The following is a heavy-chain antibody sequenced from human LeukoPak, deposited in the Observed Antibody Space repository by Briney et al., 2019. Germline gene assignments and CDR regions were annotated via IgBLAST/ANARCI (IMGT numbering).Heavy chain of an antibody. D-gene: IGHD5-18*01. Sequence: SGGSLRLSCAASGFTLSNHWMTWVRQVPGRGPEWVANVNRDGSETYYLDSVKGRFTISRDDAKNTLYLQLNSLRAEDTAVYFCARGGSDTAMAHDYWGQGTLVTVSS. J-gene: IGHJ4*02. CDR3: ARGGSDTAMAHDY. CDR2: VNRDGSET. CDR1: GFTLSNHW. V-gene: IGHV3-7*01.